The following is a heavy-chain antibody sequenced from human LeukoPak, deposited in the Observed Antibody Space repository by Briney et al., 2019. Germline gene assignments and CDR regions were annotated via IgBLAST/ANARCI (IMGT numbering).Heavy chain of an antibody. J-gene: IGHJ4*02. CDR3: ARSPHILTGENFDY. D-gene: IGHD3-9*01. CDR2: INPNSGGT. V-gene: IGHV1-2*02. Sequence: ASVKVSCTASGYSFTAYYMHWVRQAPGQGLEWMGWINPNSGGTNYAQKFQGRVIMTRDTSITTAYMEMSRLRSDDTALYYCARSPHILTGENFDYWGQGTLVTVSS. CDR1: GYSFTAYY.